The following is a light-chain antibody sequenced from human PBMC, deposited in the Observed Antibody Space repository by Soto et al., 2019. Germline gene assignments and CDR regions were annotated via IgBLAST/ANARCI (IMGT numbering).Light chain of an antibody. J-gene: IGLJ3*02. CDR2: EGS. CDR1: SNDVGSFAL. CDR3: CSYAGSTAWV. Sequence: QSALTQPASVSGSPGQSITISCTGTSNDVGSFALVSWYQHHPGKAPKLMIYEGSRRPSGVSYRFSASKSGNTASLTISGLQADDEADYYCCSYAGSTAWVFGGGTQLTVL. V-gene: IGLV2-23*01.